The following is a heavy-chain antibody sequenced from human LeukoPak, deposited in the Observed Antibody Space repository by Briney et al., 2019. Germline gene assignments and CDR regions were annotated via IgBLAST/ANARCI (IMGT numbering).Heavy chain of an antibody. CDR3: ASSRGSQNAFDI. CDR2: IYSGGNT. V-gene: IGHV3-53*01. Sequence: PXGSXXLSCAASGFTVXXXXMSWXXXAPGXXLEWVSVIYSGGNTYYEDSVKGRFTISRDYSKNTLYLQMNSLRAEDTAVYYCASSRGSQNAFDIWGQGTMVTVSS. D-gene: IGHD3-16*01. CDR1: GFTVXXXX. J-gene: IGHJ3*02.